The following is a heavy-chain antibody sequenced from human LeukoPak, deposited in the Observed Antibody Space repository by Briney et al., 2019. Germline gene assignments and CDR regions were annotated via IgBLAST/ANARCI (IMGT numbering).Heavy chain of an antibody. V-gene: IGHV4-39*07. CDR1: GGSISSSSYY. Sequence: PSETLSLTCTVSGGSISSSSYYWGWIRQPPGKGLEWIGSIYYSGSTYYNPSLKSRVTISVDTSKNQFSLKLSSVTAADTAVYYCARRFVGYDNTWSASDIWGQGTMVTVSS. CDR2: IYYSGST. D-gene: IGHD3-3*01. J-gene: IGHJ3*02. CDR3: ARRFVGYDNTWSASDI.